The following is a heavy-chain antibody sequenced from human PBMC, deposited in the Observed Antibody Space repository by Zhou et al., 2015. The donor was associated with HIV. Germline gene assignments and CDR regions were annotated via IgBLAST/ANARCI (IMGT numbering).Heavy chain of an antibody. CDR2: IIPIFGTT. CDR1: GGTFSSDG. CDR3: ARGRVESSSRHFDY. V-gene: IGHV1-69*06. D-gene: IGHD2-15*01. Sequence: QVQLVQSGAEVKKPGSSVKVSCKASGGTFSSDGITWVRQAPGQGLEWMGGIIPIFGTTNYGKKFQGRVTITADRSTTTAYMELRSLRSDDTAVYYCARGRVESSSRHFDYWGQGTLVTVSS. J-gene: IGHJ4*02.